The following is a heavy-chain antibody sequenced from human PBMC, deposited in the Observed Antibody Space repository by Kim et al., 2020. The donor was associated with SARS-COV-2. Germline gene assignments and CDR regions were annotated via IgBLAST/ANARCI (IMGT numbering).Heavy chain of an antibody. CDR3: ARASMITFGGVIDYYFDY. CDR2: INHSGST. D-gene: IGHD3-16*02. Sequence: SETLSLTCAVYGGSFSGYYWSWIRQPPGKGLEWIGEINHSGSTNYNPSLKSRVTISVDTSKNQFSLKLSSVTAADTAVYYCARASMITFGGVIDYYFDYWGQGTLVTVSS. J-gene: IGHJ4*02. V-gene: IGHV4-34*01. CDR1: GGSFSGYY.